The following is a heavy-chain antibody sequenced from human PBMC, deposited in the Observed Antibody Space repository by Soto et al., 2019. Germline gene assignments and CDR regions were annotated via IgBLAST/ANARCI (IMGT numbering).Heavy chain of an antibody. D-gene: IGHD3-10*01. J-gene: IGHJ4*02. CDR3: ARGYRISMVILTTNYFDS. CDR1: GGPFCGFY. CDR2: IHHGGST. Sequence: LSLPCAVNGGPFCGFYWTWIRHSPGKGLEWIGEIHHGGSTNYNPSLKSRVTMSLDTSKNQFSLKLTSVTAADTAVYYCARGYRISMVILTTNYFDSWGQGTPVTVSS. V-gene: IGHV4-34*01.